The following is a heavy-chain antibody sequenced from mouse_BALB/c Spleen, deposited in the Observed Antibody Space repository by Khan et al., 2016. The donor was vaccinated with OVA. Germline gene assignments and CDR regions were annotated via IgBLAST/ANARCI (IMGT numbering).Heavy chain of an antibody. D-gene: IGHD1-1*01. J-gene: IGHJ3*01. Sequence: QVESGGDLVKPGGSLKLSCAASGFTFSTYGMSWVRQTPDKRLEWVATVSSGGHYTYYPDTVKGRFTISRDNAKNTLYLQMSSLKSEDTAMFYCARIAYYYDSEGFAYWGQGTLVTVSA. CDR2: VSSGGHYT. CDR1: GFTFSTYG. CDR3: ARIAYYYDSEGFAY. V-gene: IGHV5-6*01.